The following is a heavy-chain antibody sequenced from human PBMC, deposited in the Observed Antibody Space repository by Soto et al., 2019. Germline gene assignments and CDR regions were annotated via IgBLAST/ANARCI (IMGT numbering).Heavy chain of an antibody. V-gene: IGHV1-2*04. CDR3: ARGLSGGYYDSSGYYYSISFEESPTTARYGMDV. D-gene: IGHD3-22*01. Sequence: GASVKVSCKASVYTFTGYYIQWVRQAHGQGLEWMGWINPNSGGTNYAQKFQGWVTMTRDTSISTAYMELSRLRSDDTAVYYCARGLSGGYYDSSGYYYSISFEESPTTARYGMDVWGQGTTVTVSS. CDR1: VYTFTGYY. CDR2: INPNSGGT. J-gene: IGHJ6*02.